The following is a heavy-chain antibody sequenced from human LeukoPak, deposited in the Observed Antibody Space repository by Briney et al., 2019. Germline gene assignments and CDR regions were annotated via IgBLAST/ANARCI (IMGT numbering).Heavy chain of an antibody. CDR1: GFSFSAYG. Sequence: QPGGSLRLSCAASGFSFSAYGVHWVRQAPGKGLEWVAVIWYDGSSKDYADSVKGRFTISRDNSKNTLYLQMNSLRAEDTAVYYCARGTGRCSGGSCYSYYYYGMDVWGQGTTVTVSS. D-gene: IGHD2-15*01. CDR3: ARGTGRCSGGSCYSYYYYGMDV. CDR2: IWYDGSSK. V-gene: IGHV3-33*01. J-gene: IGHJ6*02.